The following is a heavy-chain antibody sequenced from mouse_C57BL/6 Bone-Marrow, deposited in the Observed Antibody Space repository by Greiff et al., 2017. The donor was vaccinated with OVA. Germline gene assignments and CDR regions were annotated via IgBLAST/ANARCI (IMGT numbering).Heavy chain of an antibody. CDR3: ARSRNYYGSSYGYWYFDV. CDR2: IYPGDGDT. Sequence: VQGVESGAELVKPGASVKISCKASGYAFSSYWMNWVKQRPGKGLEWIGQIYPGDGDTNYNGKFKGKATLTADKSSSTAYMQLSSLTSEDSAVYFCARSRNYYGSSYGYWYFDVWGTGTTVTVSS. D-gene: IGHD1-1*01. CDR1: GYAFSSYW. J-gene: IGHJ1*03. V-gene: IGHV1-80*01.